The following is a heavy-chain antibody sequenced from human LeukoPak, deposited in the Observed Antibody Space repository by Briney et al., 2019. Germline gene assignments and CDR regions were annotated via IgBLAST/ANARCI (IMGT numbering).Heavy chain of an antibody. D-gene: IGHD5-12*01. V-gene: IGHV1-2*02. J-gene: IGHJ4*02. CDR3: AVYSGYDLYFCY. Sequence: ASVKVSCKASGYTFTGYYIHWVRQAPGQGLEWMGWINPNSGGTNYAQKFQGRVTMTRDASISTAYMELSRLRSDDTAVYYCAVYSGYDLYFCYWGQGTLVTVSS. CDR2: INPNSGGT. CDR1: GYTFTGYY.